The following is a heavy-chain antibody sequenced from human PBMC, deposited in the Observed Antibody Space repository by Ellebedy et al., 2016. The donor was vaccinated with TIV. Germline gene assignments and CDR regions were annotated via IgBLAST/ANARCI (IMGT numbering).Heavy chain of an antibody. V-gene: IGHV5-51*07. CDR2: IYPGDSDT. CDR3: ARGGGATTYFDY. J-gene: IGHJ4*02. Sequence: GESLKISXKSSGYSFTNYWIAWVHQMPGKGLECMGIIYPGDSDTRYSPSFQGQVTISADKSISTAYLQWSSLKASDTAMYYCARGGGATTYFDYWGQGTLVTVSS. D-gene: IGHD1-26*01. CDR1: GYSFTNYW.